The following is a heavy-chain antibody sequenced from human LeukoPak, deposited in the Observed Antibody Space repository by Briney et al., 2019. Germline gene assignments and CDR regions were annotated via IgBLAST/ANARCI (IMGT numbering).Heavy chain of an antibody. Sequence: SVKVSCKVSGYTLTELSMHWVRQAPGKGLEWMGGIIPIFGTANYAQKFQGRVTITADESTSTAYMELSSLRSEDTAVYYCARAPFWEPHLNNWFDPWGQGTLVTVSS. CDR2: IIPIFGTA. CDR3: ARAPFWEPHLNNWFDP. D-gene: IGHD1-26*01. J-gene: IGHJ5*02. V-gene: IGHV1-69*13. CDR1: GYTLTELS.